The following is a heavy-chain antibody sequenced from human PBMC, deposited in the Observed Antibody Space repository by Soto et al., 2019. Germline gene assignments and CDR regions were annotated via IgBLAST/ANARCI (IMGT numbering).Heavy chain of an antibody. J-gene: IGHJ5*02. CDR1: GFNCSDAW. V-gene: IGHV3-15*01. CDR2: IKSKSDGGTT. CDR3: TTDLWRIAVVVGDTGYFTP. Sequence: GRSLGLSYAASGFNCSDAWVSWFRQAPGHGLDWVGRIKSKSDGGTTEYAEPVRGRFPISRDDSKNTLYLQMNSLKTEDTAVYYCTTDLWRIAVVVGDTGYFTPSGQGTPVTVSS. D-gene: IGHD2-21*01.